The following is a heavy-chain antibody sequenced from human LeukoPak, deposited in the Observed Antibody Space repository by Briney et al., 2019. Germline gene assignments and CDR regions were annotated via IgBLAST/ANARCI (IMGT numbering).Heavy chain of an antibody. J-gene: IGHJ6*03. CDR3: AKTERWLQLAYYYYMDV. CDR1: GFTFSSYA. V-gene: IGHV3-30*04. Sequence: GGSLRLSCAASGFTFSSYAMHWVRQAPGKGLEWVAVISYDGSNKYYADSVKGRFTISRDNSKDTLYLQMNSLRAEDTAVYYCAKTERWLQLAYYYYMDVWGKGTTVTVSS. CDR2: ISYDGSNK. D-gene: IGHD5-24*01.